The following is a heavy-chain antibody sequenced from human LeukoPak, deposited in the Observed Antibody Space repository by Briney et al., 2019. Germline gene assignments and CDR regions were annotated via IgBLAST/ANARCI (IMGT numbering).Heavy chain of an antibody. V-gene: IGHV3-30*04. CDR1: GFTFSSYA. J-gene: IGHJ6*02. CDR2: ISYDGSNK. Sequence: HPGGSLRLSCAASGFTFSSYAMHWVRQAPGKGLEWVTVISYDGSNKYYADSVKGRFTISRDNSKNTLYLQMNSLRAEDTAVYYCARGDSGSYYDYYYYGMDVWGQGTTVTVSS. D-gene: IGHD1-26*01. CDR3: ARGDSGSYYDYYYYGMDV.